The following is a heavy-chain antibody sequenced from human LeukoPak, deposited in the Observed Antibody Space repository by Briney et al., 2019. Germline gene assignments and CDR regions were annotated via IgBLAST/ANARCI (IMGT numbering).Heavy chain of an antibody. D-gene: IGHD6-13*01. CDR3: ATSSRIYSSTDY. V-gene: IGHV1-69*11. CDR2: IIPILGSA. Sequence: SVKVSCKASGGTFSSYAISWVRQAPGQGLEWMGWIIPILGSANYAQSFQGRVTMTADESTSTAYMELSSLRSEDTAVYYCATSSRIYSSTDYWGQGTLVTVSS. CDR1: GGTFSSYA. J-gene: IGHJ4*02.